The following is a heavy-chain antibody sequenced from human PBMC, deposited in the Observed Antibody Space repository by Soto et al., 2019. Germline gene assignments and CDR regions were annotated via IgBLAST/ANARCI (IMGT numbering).Heavy chain of an antibody. Sequence: SETLSLTCTVSGGSISSGGYYWSWIRQHPGKGLEWIGYIYYSGSTYYNPSLKGRVTISVDTSKNQFSLKLSSVTAADTAVYYCARDTYPLNYYDSSGYYYRGAFDIWGQGTMVTVSS. V-gene: IGHV4-31*03. CDR3: ARDTYPLNYYDSSGYYYRGAFDI. J-gene: IGHJ3*02. CDR1: GGSISSGGYY. CDR2: IYYSGST. D-gene: IGHD3-22*01.